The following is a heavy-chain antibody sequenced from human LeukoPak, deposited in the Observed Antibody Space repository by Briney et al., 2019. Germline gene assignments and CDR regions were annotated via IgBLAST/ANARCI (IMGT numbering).Heavy chain of an antibody. CDR2: FYYSGST. Sequence: SETLSLICTVSGGSMSSSSYYWGWIRQPPGKGLEWVGSFYYSGSTYYNPSLESRVTISVDTSNNQFSLKLSSVTVADTAVYYCARDRGQQPPDYWGQGTLVTVSS. D-gene: IGHD6-13*01. J-gene: IGHJ4*02. V-gene: IGHV4-39*02. CDR3: ARDRGQQPPDY. CDR1: GGSMSSSSYY.